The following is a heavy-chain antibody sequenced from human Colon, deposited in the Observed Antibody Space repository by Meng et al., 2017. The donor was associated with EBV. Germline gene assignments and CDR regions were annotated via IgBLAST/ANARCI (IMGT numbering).Heavy chain of an antibody. J-gene: IGHJ4*02. CDR2: IYYSGST. D-gene: IGHD4-23*01. V-gene: IGHV4-30-4*01. Sequence: GQLQEWGRGLVKPSQTLALTFAASGAANSSGGYCWSWIHQPPGKGLQWIGYIYYSGSTYYNPSLKSRLTISIDTSKNQFSLRLRSVTAADTAVYHCVRAPMDDFCGHRFDYWGQGILVTVSS. CDR1: GAANSSGGYC. CDR3: VRAPMDDFCGHRFDY.